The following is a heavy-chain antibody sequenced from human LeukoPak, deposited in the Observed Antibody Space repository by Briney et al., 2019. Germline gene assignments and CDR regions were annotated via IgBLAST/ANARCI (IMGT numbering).Heavy chain of an antibody. CDR3: ARDPYGSGSYLF. CDR2: IYYTGNT. CDR1: GGSISSSNYY. V-gene: IGHV4-39*07. J-gene: IGHJ4*02. D-gene: IGHD3-10*01. Sequence: SETLSLTCTVSGGSISSSNYYWGWIRQPPGKGLEWIGSIYYTGNTYYNPSLKSRVTISVETSKNQFSLNLTSVTAADTAVYYCARDPYGSGSYLFWGQGTLVTVSS.